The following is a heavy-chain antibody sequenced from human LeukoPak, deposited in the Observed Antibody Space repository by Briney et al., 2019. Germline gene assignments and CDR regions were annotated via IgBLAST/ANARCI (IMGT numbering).Heavy chain of an antibody. D-gene: IGHD6-6*01. Sequence: PSETLSLTCAVYGGSFSGYYWRWIRQPPGKGREWIGEINHSGSTNYNPSLKSRVTTSVDTSKNQFSLKLSSVTAADTAVYYCARGLYSSSPFRQSPNFDYWGQGTLVTVSS. CDR1: GGSFSGYY. V-gene: IGHV4-34*01. J-gene: IGHJ4*02. CDR3: ARGLYSSSPFRQSPNFDY. CDR2: INHSGST.